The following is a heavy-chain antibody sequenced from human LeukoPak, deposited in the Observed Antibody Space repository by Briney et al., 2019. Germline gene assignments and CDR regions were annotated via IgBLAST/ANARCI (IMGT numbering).Heavy chain of an antibody. V-gene: IGHV4-59*08. CDR3: CSGSQLGMDY. Sequence: PSETLSLTCTVSGGSISSYYWSWIRQPPGKGLEWIGYIYYSGSTYYNPSLKSRVTISVDTSKNQFSLKLSSVTAADTAVYYCCSGSQLGMDYWGQGTLVTVSS. D-gene: IGHD1-26*01. J-gene: IGHJ4*02. CDR2: IYYSGST. CDR1: GGSISSYY.